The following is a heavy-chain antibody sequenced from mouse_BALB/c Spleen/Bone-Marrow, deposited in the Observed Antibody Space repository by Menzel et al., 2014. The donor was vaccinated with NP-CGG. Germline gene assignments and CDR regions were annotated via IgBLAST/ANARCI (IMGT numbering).Heavy chain of an antibody. CDR3: ARQITTVDYAMDY. V-gene: IGHV1-7*01. J-gene: IGHJ4*01. D-gene: IGHD1-1*01. Sequence: VQLQQSGAELAKPGASVKMCCKASGYTFTSYWMHWVKQRPGQGLEWIGYINPSTGYTEYNQKFKDKATLTADKSSSTAYMQLSSLTSEDSAVYYCARQITTVDYAMDYWGQGTSVTVSS. CDR2: INPSTGYT. CDR1: GYTFTSYW.